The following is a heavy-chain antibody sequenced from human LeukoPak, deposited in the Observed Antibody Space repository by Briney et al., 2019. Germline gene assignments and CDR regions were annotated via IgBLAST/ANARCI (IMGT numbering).Heavy chain of an antibody. CDR1: GFTFSSCV. J-gene: IGHJ4*02. CDR3: AKRDCSGTHCYGFDY. V-gene: IGHV3-23*01. Sequence: GGSLTLSCATSGFTFSSCVMAWFRQAPGKGLEWVSSISGSGGSTCHADSVKGRFTISRDNSMNTVYLQMNSLRADDTAVYYCAKRDCSGTHCYGFDYWGQGTLVTVSS. CDR2: ISGSGGST. D-gene: IGHD2-2*01.